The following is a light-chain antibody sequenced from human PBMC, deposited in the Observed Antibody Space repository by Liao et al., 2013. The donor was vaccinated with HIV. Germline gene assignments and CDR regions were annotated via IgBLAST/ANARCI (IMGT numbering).Light chain of an antibody. Sequence: SYELTQPPSVSVSPGQTASITCSGDKLGDEYACWYQQKPGQSPVLVIYEAYKRPSGIPERFSGSNSGNTATLTISGTQPMDEADYYCQAWDSNTYVVFGGGTKLTVL. J-gene: IGLJ2*01. CDR2: EAY. CDR1: KLGDEY. CDR3: QAWDSNTYVV. V-gene: IGLV3-1*01.